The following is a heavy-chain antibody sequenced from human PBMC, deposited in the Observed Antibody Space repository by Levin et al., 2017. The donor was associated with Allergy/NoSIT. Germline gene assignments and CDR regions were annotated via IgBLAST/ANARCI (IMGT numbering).Heavy chain of an antibody. Sequence: GGSLRLSCAASGFTFSSYAMSWVRQAPGKGLEWVSAISGSGGSTYYADSVKGRFTISRDNSKNTLYLQMNSLRAEDTAVYYCAKGKKVGATSDYYYYYGMDVWGQGTTVTVSS. V-gene: IGHV3-23*01. J-gene: IGHJ6*02. CDR3: AKGKKVGATSDYYYYYGMDV. CDR2: ISGSGGST. D-gene: IGHD1-26*01. CDR1: GFTFSSYA.